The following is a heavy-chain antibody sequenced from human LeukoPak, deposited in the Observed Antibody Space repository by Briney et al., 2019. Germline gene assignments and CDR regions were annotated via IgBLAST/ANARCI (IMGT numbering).Heavy chain of an antibody. CDR2: IKQDGSEK. CDR1: GFTFSSYW. J-gene: IGHJ5*02. CDR3: ARSCSSTSCYAVWFDP. D-gene: IGHD2-2*01. Sequence: GGSLRLSCAASGFTFSSYWMSWVRQAPGKGLEWVANIKQDGSEKYYVDSVKGRFTISRDNAKNSLYLQMNSLRAEDTAVYYCARSCSSTSCYAVWFDPWGQGTLVTASS. V-gene: IGHV3-7*01.